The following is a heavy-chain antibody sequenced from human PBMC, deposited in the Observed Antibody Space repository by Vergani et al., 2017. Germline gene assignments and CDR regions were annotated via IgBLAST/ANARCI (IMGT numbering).Heavy chain of an antibody. CDR2: INPNSGGT. D-gene: IGHD2-15*01. Sequence: QVQLVQSGAEVKKPGASVKVSCKASGYTFTGYYMHWVRQAPGQGLEWMGWINPNSGGTNYAQKFQGRVTISADKSISTAYLQWSSLKASDTAMYYCARQSGGRQVDAFDIWGQGTMVTVSS. CDR3: ARQSGGRQVDAFDI. J-gene: IGHJ3*02. CDR1: GYTFTGYY. V-gene: IGHV1-2*02.